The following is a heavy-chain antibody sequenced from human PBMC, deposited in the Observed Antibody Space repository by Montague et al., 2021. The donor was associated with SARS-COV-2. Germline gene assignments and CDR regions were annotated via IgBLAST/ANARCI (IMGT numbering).Heavy chain of an antibody. D-gene: IGHD3-9*01. Sequence: PALEPTQTLTLTCTFSGFSLSTSGMRASWIRQPPGKALEWLARIDWDDDKFYSTSLKTRLTISKDTSKNQVVLTMTNMDPVDTATYYCARSYYDILTAYYTPFDYWGQGTLVTVSS. CDR1: GFSLSTSGMR. CDR3: ARSYYDILTAYYTPFDY. J-gene: IGHJ4*02. V-gene: IGHV2-70*04. CDR2: IDWDDDK.